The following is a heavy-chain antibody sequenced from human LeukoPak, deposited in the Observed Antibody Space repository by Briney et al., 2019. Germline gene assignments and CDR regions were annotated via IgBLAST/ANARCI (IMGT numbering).Heavy chain of an antibody. V-gene: IGHV4-34*01. Sequence: SETLSLTCAVYGGSFSGYYWSWIRQPPGKGLEWIGEINHSGSTNYNPSLKSRVTISVDTSKNQFSLKLSSVTAADTAVYYCARGSASGIYPIDYWGQGTLVTVSS. D-gene: IGHD6-19*01. CDR3: ARGSASGIYPIDY. CDR1: GGSFSGYY. J-gene: IGHJ4*02. CDR2: INHSGST.